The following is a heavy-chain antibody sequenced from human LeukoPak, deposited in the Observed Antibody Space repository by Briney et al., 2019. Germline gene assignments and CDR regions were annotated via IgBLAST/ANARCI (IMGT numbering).Heavy chain of an antibody. CDR3: AREVGALDY. CDR2: ISGSGGNT. D-gene: IGHD1-26*01. CDR1: GFTFSNYA. V-gene: IGHV3-23*01. J-gene: IGHJ4*02. Sequence: GGSLRLSCAASGFTFSNYAMSWVRQAPGKGLEWVSAISGSGGNTYYADSVKGRFTISRDNAKNTLYLQMNSLRAEDTAVYYCAREVGALDYWGQGTLVTVSS.